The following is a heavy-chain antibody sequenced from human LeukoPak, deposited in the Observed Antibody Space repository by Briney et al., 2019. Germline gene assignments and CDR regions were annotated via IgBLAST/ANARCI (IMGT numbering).Heavy chain of an antibody. D-gene: IGHD6-13*01. CDR1: GGSVSSSSYY. Sequence: SETLSLTCTVSGGSVSSSSYYWGWIRQPPGKGLEWIGNIYYSGSTYYNPSLKSRVTISVDTSKNQFSLKLSSVTAADTAVYYCARALRIAAAGSHNWFDPWGQGTLVTVSS. CDR2: IYYSGST. J-gene: IGHJ5*02. V-gene: IGHV4-39*07. CDR3: ARALRIAAAGSHNWFDP.